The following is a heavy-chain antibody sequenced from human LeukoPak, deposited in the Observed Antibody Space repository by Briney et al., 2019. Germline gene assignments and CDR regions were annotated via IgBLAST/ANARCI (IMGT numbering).Heavy chain of an antibody. D-gene: IGHD5-18*01. V-gene: IGHV3-21*03. CDR3: TTLNRGYSYGYYFDY. J-gene: IGHJ4*02. CDR1: GFTFSSYS. CDR2: ISSSSSYI. Sequence: PGGSLRLSCAASGFTFSSYSMNWVRQAPGKGLEWVSSISSSSSYIYYADSVKGRFTISRDNAKNSLYLQMNSLRAEDTAVYYCTTLNRGYSYGYYFDYWGQGTLVTVSS.